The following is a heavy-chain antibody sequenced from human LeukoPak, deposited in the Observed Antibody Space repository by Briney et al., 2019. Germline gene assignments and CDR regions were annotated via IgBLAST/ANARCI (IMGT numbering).Heavy chain of an antibody. CDR1: GFTFSSYW. Sequence: PGGSLRLSCAASGFTFSSYWMSWVRQAPGKGLEWVANIKQDGSEKYYVDSVKGRFTISRDNAKNSLYLQMNSLRAEDTAVYYCAKVGGGYIVDYWGQGTLVTVSP. CDR3: AKVGGGYIVDY. D-gene: IGHD3-16*01. J-gene: IGHJ4*02. CDR2: IKQDGSEK. V-gene: IGHV3-7*01.